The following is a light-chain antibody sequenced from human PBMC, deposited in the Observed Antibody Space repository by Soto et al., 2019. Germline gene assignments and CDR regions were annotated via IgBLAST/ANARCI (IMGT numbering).Light chain of an antibody. CDR2: AAS. CDR1: QGIKTD. J-gene: IGKJ2*01. CDR3: LQDYNYPYT. V-gene: IGKV1-6*01. Sequence: AIQMTQSPSSLSASVGDRVTITCRASQGIKTDVAWYQQKPGKAPKLLIYAASSLQGGVPPRFSGSGSGTDFTLTISSLQPDDFATYYCLQDYNYPYTFGQGTKLEIK.